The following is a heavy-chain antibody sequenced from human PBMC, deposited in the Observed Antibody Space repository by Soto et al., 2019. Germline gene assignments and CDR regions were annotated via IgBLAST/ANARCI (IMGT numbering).Heavy chain of an antibody. CDR1: GGTFSGSA. CDR2: IRSKANSYAT. CDR3: ARVPNPFRLKIGYEDAFDF. Sequence: GGSLRLSCAASGGTFSGSAMHWVRQASGKGLEWVGRIRSKANSYATAYAASVKGRFTISRDDSKNTAYLQMNSLKTEDTAVYYCARVPNPFRLKIGYEDAFDFWGQGTMVTVSS. J-gene: IGHJ3*01. D-gene: IGHD5-12*01. V-gene: IGHV3-73*01.